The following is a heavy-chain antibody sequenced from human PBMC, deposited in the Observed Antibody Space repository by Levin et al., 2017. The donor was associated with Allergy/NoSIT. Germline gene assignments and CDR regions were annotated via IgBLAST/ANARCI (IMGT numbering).Heavy chain of an antibody. J-gene: IGHJ2*01. CDR1: GGSMSSSSYF. D-gene: IGHD2-8*01. V-gene: IGHV4-39*02. Sequence: MASETLSLTCTVSGGSMSSSSYFWAWVRQPPGKGLEWIAMIYYSGTTYYNPSLKSRVTLSVDTSKNHFSLQLTSVTAADTAMYFCARLRRTNYWYFDLWGRGTLVTVSS. CDR3: ARLRRTNYWYFDL. CDR2: IYYSGTT.